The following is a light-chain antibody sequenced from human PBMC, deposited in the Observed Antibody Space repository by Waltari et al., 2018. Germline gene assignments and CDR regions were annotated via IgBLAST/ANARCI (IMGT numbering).Light chain of an antibody. CDR2: KAS. Sequence: DIQMTQSPSSLSASIGARITVTCRASQSISDWLAWYQQKPGKAPKLLIYKASILESGVPSRFSGSASGTEFTLTISSLQPDDFATYYCQQYYTYSTFGPGTKVDIK. J-gene: IGKJ3*01. CDR3: QQYYTYST. V-gene: IGKV1-5*03. CDR1: QSISDW.